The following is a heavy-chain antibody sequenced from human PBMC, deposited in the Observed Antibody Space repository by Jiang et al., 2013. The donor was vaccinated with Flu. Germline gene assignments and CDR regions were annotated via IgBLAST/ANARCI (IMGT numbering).Heavy chain of an antibody. J-gene: IGHJ4*02. CDR2: IRFDGSIQ. CDR1: GFTFSSYG. CDR3: AKEETSGWYFVDY. Sequence: QLLESGGGVVQPGGSLRLSCEASGFTFSSYGLHWVRQAPGKGLQWVAFIRFDGSIQSYADSVKDRFTISRENSRNTLYLQLNFLRAEDTAVYYCAKEETSGWYFVDYWGQGTLVTVSS. V-gene: IGHV3-30*02. D-gene: IGHD6-19*01.